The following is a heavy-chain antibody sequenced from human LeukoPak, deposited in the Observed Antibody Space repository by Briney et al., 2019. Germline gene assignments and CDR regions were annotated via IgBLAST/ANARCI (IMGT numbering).Heavy chain of an antibody. CDR1: GGTFSSYA. CDR3: ARDLGYRSGWYEGGGDY. CDR2: IIPIFGTA. D-gene: IGHD6-19*01. V-gene: IGHV1-69*06. J-gene: IGHJ4*02. Sequence: SVKVSCKASGGTFSSYAISWVRQAPGQGLEWMGGIIPIFGTANYAQKFQGRVTITADKSTSTAYMELSSLRSEDTAVYYCARDLGYRSGWYEGGGDYWGQGTLVTVSS.